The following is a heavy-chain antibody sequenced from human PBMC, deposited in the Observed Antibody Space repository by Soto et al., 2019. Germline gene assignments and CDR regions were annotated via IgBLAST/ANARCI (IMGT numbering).Heavy chain of an antibody. V-gene: IGHV4-31*03. CDR3: ARSRRGIESTFEY. D-gene: IGHD3-10*01. CDR2: IYYSGST. Sequence: SETLSLTCTVSGGSISSGGYYLSWIRQHPGKGLGWVGYIYYSGSTYYNPSLKSRVTISVDTSKNQFSLKLSSVTAADTAVYYCARSRRGIESTFEYWGQGTLVTVSS. J-gene: IGHJ4*01. CDR1: GGSISSGGYY.